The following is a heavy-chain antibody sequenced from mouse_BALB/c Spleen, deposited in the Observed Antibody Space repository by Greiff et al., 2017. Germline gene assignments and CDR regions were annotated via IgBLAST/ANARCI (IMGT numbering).Heavy chain of an antibody. Sequence: EVKVEESGGGLVKPGGSLKLSCAASGFTFSSYAMSWVRQTPEKRLEWVATISSGGSYTYYPDSVKGRFTISRDNAKNTLYLQMSSLRSEDTAMYYCARYYGSSYWYFDVWGAGTTVTVSS. CDR3: ARYYGSSYWYFDV. V-gene: IGHV5-9-3*01. CDR1: GFTFSSYA. CDR2: ISSGGSYT. D-gene: IGHD1-1*01. J-gene: IGHJ1*01.